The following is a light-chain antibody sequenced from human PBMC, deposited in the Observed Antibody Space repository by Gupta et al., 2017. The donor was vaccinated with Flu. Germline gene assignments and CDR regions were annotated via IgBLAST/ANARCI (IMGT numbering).Light chain of an antibody. CDR1: LGSIADNY. J-gene: IGLJ3*02. CDR3: HAYDSDNQV. V-gene: IGLV6-57*03. CDR2: EDN. Sequence: NFLLTQPHSASQSPGRPVTISCTRSLGSIADNYVQWYQQRPVSAPVNMIYEDNLRPSGFPDRFSGSIDSSSNSAALTISGLKAEDEADYYCHAYDSDNQVFGGGTKLPVL.